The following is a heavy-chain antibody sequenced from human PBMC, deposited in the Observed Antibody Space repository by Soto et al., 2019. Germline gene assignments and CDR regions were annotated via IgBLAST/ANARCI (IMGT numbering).Heavy chain of an antibody. CDR3: ARDDDYYYGMDV. J-gene: IGHJ6*02. CDR1: GYTFTSYD. D-gene: IGHD3-3*01. CDR2: MNPNSGNT. Sequence: QVQLVQSGAEVKKPGASVKVSCKASGYTFTSYDINWVRQATGQGLEWMGWMNPNSGNTGYAQKFQGRVTMTRNTSISTAYTELSSLRSEATAVYYCARDDDYYYGMDVWGQGTTVTVSS. V-gene: IGHV1-8*01.